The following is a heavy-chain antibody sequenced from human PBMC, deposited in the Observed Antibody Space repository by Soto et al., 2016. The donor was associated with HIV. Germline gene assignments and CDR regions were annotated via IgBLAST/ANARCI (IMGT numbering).Heavy chain of an antibody. D-gene: IGHD6-13*01. J-gene: IGHJ6*03. CDR2: MNPNSGNT. V-gene: IGHV1-8*03. CDR3: ARVQGYSSSWSLYYYYYMDV. CDR1: GYSFTRYD. Sequence: QVQLVQSGTEVKKPGASVRVSCKASGYSFTRYDINWVRQATGQGLEWMGWMNPNSGNTGYAQKFQGRVTITRNTSISTAYMELSSLRSEDTAVYYCARVQGYSSSWSLYYYYYMDVWGKGTTVTVSS.